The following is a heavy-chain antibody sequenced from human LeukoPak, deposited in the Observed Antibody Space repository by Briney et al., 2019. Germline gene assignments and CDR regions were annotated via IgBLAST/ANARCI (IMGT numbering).Heavy chain of an antibody. J-gene: IGHJ4*02. CDR1: GGSISGSTYY. CDR2: IYYSGST. CDR3: ARSSESYDSSGYYSYYFDY. V-gene: IGHV4-39*07. D-gene: IGHD3-22*01. Sequence: SETLSLTCTVSGGSISGSTYYWVWIRQPPGKGLEWIGSIYYSGSTYYNPSLKSRVTISVGTSKNQFSLKLRPVTAADTAVYYCARSSESYDSSGYYSYYFDYWGQGTLVTVSS.